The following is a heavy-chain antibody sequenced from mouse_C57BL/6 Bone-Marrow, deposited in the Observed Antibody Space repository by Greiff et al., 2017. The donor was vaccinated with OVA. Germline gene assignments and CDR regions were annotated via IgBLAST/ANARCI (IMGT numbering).Heavy chain of an antibody. CDR2: ISYDGSN. CDR3: ARRYYNYFDY. Sequence: EVKLQESGPGLVKPSQSLSLTCSVTGYSITSGYYWNWIRQFPGNKLEWMGYISYDGSNNYNPSLKNRISITRDTSKNQFFLKLNSVTTEDTATYYCARRYYNYFDYWGQGTTLTVSS. V-gene: IGHV3-6*01. J-gene: IGHJ2*01. D-gene: IGHD2-12*01. CDR1: GYSITSGYY.